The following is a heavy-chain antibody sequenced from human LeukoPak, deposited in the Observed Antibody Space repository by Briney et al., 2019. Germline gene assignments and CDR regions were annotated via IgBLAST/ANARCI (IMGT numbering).Heavy chain of an antibody. J-gene: IGHJ4*02. D-gene: IGHD3-22*01. Sequence: ASVKVSCKASGYTFTGYYMHWVRQAPGQGLEWMGWINPNSGDTNYAQKLQGRVTMTTDTSTSTAYMELRSLRSDDTAVYYCAREGQMYYYDSSGYFLDYWGQGTLVTVSS. CDR3: AREGQMYYYDSSGYFLDY. CDR2: INPNSGDT. V-gene: IGHV1-2*02. CDR1: GYTFTGYY.